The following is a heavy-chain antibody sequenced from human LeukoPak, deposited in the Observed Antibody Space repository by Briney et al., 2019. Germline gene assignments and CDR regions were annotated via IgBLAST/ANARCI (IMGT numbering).Heavy chain of an antibody. J-gene: IGHJ4*02. CDR2: INPNSGGT. V-gene: IGHV1-2*02. CDR3: ARVQGIEWAPLLAFSY. CDR1: GYTFTGYY. D-gene: IGHD5-12*01. Sequence: VASVKVSCKASGYTFTGYYMHWVRQAPGQGLEWMGWINPNSGGTNYAQKFQGRVTMTRDTSISTAYMELSRLRSDDTAVYYCARVQGIEWAPLLAFSYWGQGTLVTVSS.